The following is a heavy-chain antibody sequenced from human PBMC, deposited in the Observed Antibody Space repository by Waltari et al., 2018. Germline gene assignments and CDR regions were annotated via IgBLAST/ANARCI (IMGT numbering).Heavy chain of an antibody. J-gene: IGHJ6*02. CDR3: ARDHGSGSYYKLGMDV. V-gene: IGHV1-3*01. D-gene: IGHD3-10*01. Sequence: QVQLVQSGAEVKKPGASVKVSCKASGYTSTSYAMHWVRQAPGQRLEWMGWINAGNGNTKYSQKFQGRVTITRDTSASTAYMELSSLRSEDTAVYYCARDHGSGSYYKLGMDVWGQGTTVTVSS. CDR2: INAGNGNT. CDR1: GYTSTSYA.